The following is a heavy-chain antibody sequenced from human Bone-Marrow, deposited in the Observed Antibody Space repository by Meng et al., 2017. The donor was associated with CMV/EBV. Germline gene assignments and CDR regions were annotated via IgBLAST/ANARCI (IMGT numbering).Heavy chain of an antibody. CDR3: ARQSSGWLYYFDY. D-gene: IGHD6-19*01. CDR1: GGSISSSSYY. CDR2: IYYSGST. Sequence: GSLRLSCTASGGSISSSSYYWGWIRQPPGKGLEWIGSIYYSGSTYYNPSLKSRVTISVDTSKNQFSLKLSSVTAADTAVYYCARQSSGWLYYFDYWGQGTLVTVSS. J-gene: IGHJ4*02. V-gene: IGHV4-39*07.